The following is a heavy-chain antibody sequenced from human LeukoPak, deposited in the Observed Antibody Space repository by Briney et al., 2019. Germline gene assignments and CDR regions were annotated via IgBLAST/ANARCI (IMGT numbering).Heavy chain of an antibody. J-gene: IGHJ5*02. Sequence: ASVKVSCKTSGYTFTSYYMHWVRQAPGQGLEWMGIINPSGGSTSYAQKFQGRVTMTRDTSTSTVYMELSSLRSEDTAAYYCARGDYDFWSGYYTGNWFDPWGQGTLVTVSS. D-gene: IGHD3-3*01. CDR1: GYTFTSYY. CDR3: ARGDYDFWSGYYTGNWFDP. V-gene: IGHV1-46*03. CDR2: INPSGGST.